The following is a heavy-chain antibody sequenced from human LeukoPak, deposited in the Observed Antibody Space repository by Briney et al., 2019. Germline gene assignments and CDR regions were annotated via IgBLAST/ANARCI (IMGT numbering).Heavy chain of an antibody. D-gene: IGHD2-2*02. Sequence: ASVKVSCKASGYTFTSYDINWVRQATGQGLEWMGWMNPNSGNTGYAQKFQGRVTMTRNTSISTAYMELSSLRSEDTAVYYCARGSSQLLNRDYWGQGTLVTVSS. CDR1: GYTFTSYD. J-gene: IGHJ4*02. V-gene: IGHV1-8*01. CDR3: ARGSSQLLNRDY. CDR2: MNPNSGNT.